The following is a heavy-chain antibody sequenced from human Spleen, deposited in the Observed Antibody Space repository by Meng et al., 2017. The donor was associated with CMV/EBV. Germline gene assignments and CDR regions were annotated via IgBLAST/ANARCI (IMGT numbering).Heavy chain of an antibody. D-gene: IGHD2-21*02. V-gene: IGHV1-18*01. CDR1: FPRYG. Sequence: FPRYGISWVRQAPGQGLEWMRWISAYHGNTNYAQKLQRSVTMTTDTSTSTAYMELRSLRSDDTAVYYCARARGYCGGDCYSWYWYFDLWGRGTLVTVSS. CDR3: ARARGYCGGDCYSWYWYFDL. J-gene: IGHJ2*01. CDR2: ISAYHGNT.